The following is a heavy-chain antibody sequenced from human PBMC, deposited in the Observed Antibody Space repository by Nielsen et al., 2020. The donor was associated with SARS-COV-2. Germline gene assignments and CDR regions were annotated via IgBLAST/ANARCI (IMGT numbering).Heavy chain of an antibody. Sequence: SVKVSCKASGGTFSSYAISWVRQAPGQGLEWMGGIIPIFGTANYAQKFQGRVTITADESTSTAYMELSSLRSEDTAVYYCARSAWIVPAATYFDYWGQGTLVTVSS. V-gene: IGHV1-69*13. CDR3: ARSAWIVPAATYFDY. CDR1: GGTFSSYA. J-gene: IGHJ4*02. D-gene: IGHD2-2*01. CDR2: IIPIFGTA.